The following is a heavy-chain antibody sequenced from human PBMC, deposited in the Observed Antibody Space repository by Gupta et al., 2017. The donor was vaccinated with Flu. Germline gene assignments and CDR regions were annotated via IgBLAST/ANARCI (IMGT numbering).Heavy chain of an antibody. J-gene: IGHJ4*02. D-gene: IGHD6-13*01. CDR3: AREFRTWYTHFDS. V-gene: IGHV3-33*01. Sequence: RQAPGKGLEWVALIWYDASNKYYADSVRGRFTISRDNSKNMLYLQMNSLSAEDTAVYYCAREFRTWYTHFDSWGQGTLVTVSS. CDR2: IWYDASNK.